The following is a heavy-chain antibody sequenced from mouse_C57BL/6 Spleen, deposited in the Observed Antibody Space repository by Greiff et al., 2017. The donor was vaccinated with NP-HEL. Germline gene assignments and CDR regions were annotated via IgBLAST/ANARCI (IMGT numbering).Heavy chain of an antibody. CDR2: IYPRSGNT. CDR1: GYTFTSYG. J-gene: IGHJ2*01. Sequence: QVQLQQSGAELARPGASVKLSCKASGYTFTSYGISWVKQRTGQGLEWIGEIYPRSGNTYYNEKFKGKATLTADKSSSTAYMELRSLTSEDSAVYFCARSFYYYGSSLYFDYWGQGTTLTVSS. D-gene: IGHD1-1*01. V-gene: IGHV1-81*01. CDR3: ARSFYYYGSSLYFDY.